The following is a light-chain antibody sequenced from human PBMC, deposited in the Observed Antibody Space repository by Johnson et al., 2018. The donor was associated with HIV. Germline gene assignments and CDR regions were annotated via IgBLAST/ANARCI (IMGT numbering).Light chain of an antibody. V-gene: IGLV1-51*01. CDR1: SSNIGNNY. J-gene: IGLJ1*01. CDR3: GTWDSNLRTGF. CDR2: DNN. Sequence: QPVVTQPPSMSAAPGQRVTISCSGSSSNIGNNYVSWYQQVPGAAPKLLIYDNNKRPSGFPDRFSGSKSGTSATLGITGLQTGDEADYYCGTWDSNLRTGFLGTGTKVTVL.